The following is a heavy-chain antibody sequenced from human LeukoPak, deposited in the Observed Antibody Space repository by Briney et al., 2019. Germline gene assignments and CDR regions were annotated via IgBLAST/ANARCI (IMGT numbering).Heavy chain of an antibody. J-gene: IGHJ4*02. V-gene: IGHV4-38-2*02. D-gene: IGHD3-9*01. Sequence: SETLSLTCTVSGYSISSGYYWSWIRQPPGKGLEWIGEINHSGSTNYNPSLKSRVTISVDTSKNQFSLKLSSVTAADTAVYYCARHLVDILTGYYSDWGQGTLVTVSS. CDR3: ARHLVDILTGYYSD. CDR2: INHSGST. CDR1: GYSISSGYY.